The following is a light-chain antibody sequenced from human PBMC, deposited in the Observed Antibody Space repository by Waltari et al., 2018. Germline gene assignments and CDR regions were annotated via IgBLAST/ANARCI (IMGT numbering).Light chain of an antibody. V-gene: IGLV2-11*01. CDR1: NRDVGGYKD. Sequence: QSALTQPRPVSGSPGQSVTISCTGTNRDVGGYKDVSWYQLHPGKAPKLMIYDVTKRPSGVSDRFSGSKSGNTASLTISGLQTDDEADYYCCSYAGFSWVFGGGTELTVL. CDR2: DVT. J-gene: IGLJ3*02. CDR3: CSYAGFSWV.